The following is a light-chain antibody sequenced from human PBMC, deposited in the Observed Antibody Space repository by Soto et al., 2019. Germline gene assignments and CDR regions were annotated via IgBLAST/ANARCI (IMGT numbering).Light chain of an antibody. CDR3: CSYTISATLV. CDR1: TNDIGGYNY. Sequence: QSVLTQTASVSGSPGQSITISCSGTTNDIGGYNYVSWYQHHPGKVPKVIIYEVRNRPSGVSNRFSGYKSGNTASLTSSGLQAEDEADYYCCSYTISATLVFGGGTKLTVL. V-gene: IGLV2-14*01. CDR2: EVR. J-gene: IGLJ3*02.